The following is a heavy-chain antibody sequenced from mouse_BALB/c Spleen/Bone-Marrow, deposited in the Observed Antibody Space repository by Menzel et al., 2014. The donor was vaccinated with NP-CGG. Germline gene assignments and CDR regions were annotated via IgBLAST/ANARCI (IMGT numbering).Heavy chain of an antibody. J-gene: IGHJ2*01. CDR1: GFTFSSST. CDR3: ARGEGYLDY. V-gene: IGHV5-6-4*01. Sequence: EVQLVESGGGLLKPGGSLKLSCTVSGFTFSSSTMSWVRQTPEKRLEWVASISSGGRYTFDPDSVKGRFTISRDNAKNTLYLQMSSLKSEDTAMYYCARGEGYLDYWGQGTTLPVSS. CDR2: ISSGGRYT.